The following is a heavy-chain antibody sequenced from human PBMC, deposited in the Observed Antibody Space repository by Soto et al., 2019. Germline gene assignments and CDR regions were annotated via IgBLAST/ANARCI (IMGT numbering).Heavy chain of an antibody. CDR2: IFSGGNA. J-gene: IGHJ4*02. CDR3: VKEFRGAFDY. D-gene: IGHD3-10*01. V-gene: IGHV3-53*01. Sequence: LRLSCAVSGVTVNSNFMSWVRQAPGKGLEWVSVIFSGGNADYADSVKGRFIMSRDISKNTLYLQMNSLRAEDTAVYFCVKEFRGAFDYWGQGTLVTAPQ. CDR1: GVTVNSNF.